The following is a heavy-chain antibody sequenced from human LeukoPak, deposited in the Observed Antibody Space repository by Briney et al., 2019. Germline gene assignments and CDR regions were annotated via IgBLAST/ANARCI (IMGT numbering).Heavy chain of an antibody. CDR2: ISAYNGNT. J-gene: IGHJ3*02. CDR3: ARSYYDSSGYYYMGAFDI. D-gene: IGHD3-22*01. Sequence: GASVKVSCKASGGTFSSYAISWVRQAPGQGLEWMGWISAYNGNTNYAQKLQGRVTMTTDTSTSTAYMELRSLRSDDTAVYYCARSYYDSSGYYYMGAFDIWGQGTMVTVSS. CDR1: GGTFSSYA. V-gene: IGHV1-18*01.